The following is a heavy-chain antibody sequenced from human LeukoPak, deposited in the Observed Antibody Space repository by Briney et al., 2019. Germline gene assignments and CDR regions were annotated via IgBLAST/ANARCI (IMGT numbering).Heavy chain of an antibody. CDR2: ISYDGSNK. D-gene: IGHD3-22*01. Sequence: GPLRLPSAASGFTLRRYSMHWVRPGSGKGPEGVAGISYDGSNKYYADSVKGRFTISRDNSKNTLYLQMNSLRAEDTAVYYCARERGYDSSGYYDGLDYWGQGTLATVSS. CDR1: GFTLRRYS. J-gene: IGHJ4*02. CDR3: ARERGYDSSGYYDGLDY. V-gene: IGHV3-30*04.